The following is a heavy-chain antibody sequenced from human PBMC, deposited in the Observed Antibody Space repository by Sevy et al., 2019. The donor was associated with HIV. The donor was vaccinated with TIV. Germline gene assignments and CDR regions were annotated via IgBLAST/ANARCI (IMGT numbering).Heavy chain of an antibody. D-gene: IGHD3-9*01. CDR3: ARDGYYDISTGYYYYYYYYMDV. CDR2: ISYDGANK. CDR1: GFTFKNYA. J-gene: IGHJ6*03. Sequence: GGSLRLSCAASGFTFKNYAMHWVRQAPGKGLEWVAVISYDGANKYFVDSVKGRFIVSRDNSGNTLYLQMNSLTPEDTAVYFCARDGYYDISTGYYYYYYYYMDVWGKGTTVTVSS. V-gene: IGHV3-30-3*01.